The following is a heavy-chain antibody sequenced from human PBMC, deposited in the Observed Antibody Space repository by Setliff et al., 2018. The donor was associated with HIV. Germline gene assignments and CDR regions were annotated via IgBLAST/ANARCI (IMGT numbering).Heavy chain of an antibody. CDR3: ARDQRYRTNALCPEALDV. CDR2: LYYSGTT. D-gene: IGHD2-8*01. CDR1: GASIGRRSDC. Sequence: SETLSLTCTVSGASIGRRSDCWGWIRQPPGKGLEWIGSLYYSGTTYYNPSLKSRLTISVDTSKNQIPLKLSSVTAADTAVYYCARDQRYRTNALCPEALDVWGKGTTVTVSS. V-gene: IGHV4-39*02. J-gene: IGHJ6*04.